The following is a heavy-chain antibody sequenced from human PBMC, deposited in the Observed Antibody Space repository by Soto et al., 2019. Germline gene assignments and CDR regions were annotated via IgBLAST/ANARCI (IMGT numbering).Heavy chain of an antibody. D-gene: IGHD3-22*01. CDR2: INAGNGNT. CDR1: GYTFSNYA. V-gene: IGHV1-3*01. CDR3: ARSLTYYYDSSGYYWYY. J-gene: IGHJ4*02. Sequence: ALVKVSCKASGYTFSNYAMHWVRQAPGQRLEWMGWINAGNGNTKYSQKFQGRVTITRDTSASTAYMELRSLRSDDTAVYYCARSLTYYYDSSGYYWYYWGQGTLVTVSS.